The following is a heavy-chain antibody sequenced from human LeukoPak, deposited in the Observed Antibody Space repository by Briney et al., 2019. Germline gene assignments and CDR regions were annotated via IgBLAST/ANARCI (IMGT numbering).Heavy chain of an antibody. CDR3: ARAVAVSGTGVYY. D-gene: IGHD6-19*01. V-gene: IGHV3-74*01. Sequence: GGSLRLSSAASRYTFSMYWTHSVRQALGKGLVWVSRINCDGSSTSYADSVKGRFTISRDNATNTLYLQMNSLRAEDTAVYYCARAVAVSGTGVYYWGQGTLVTVSS. J-gene: IGHJ4*02. CDR2: INCDGSST. CDR1: RYTFSMYW.